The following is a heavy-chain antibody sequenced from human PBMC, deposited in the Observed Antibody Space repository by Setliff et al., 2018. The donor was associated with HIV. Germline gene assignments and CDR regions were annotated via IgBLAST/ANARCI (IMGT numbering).Heavy chain of an antibody. J-gene: IGHJ4*02. Sequence: PGGSLRLSCAVSGFTLYAMSWVRQAPGKGLEWVSAISGSAGITMYYADSVRGRFTISRDNAQSSLYLQINSLRAEDTAFYYCARVRNPTVHTMYFDSWGQGTLVTVSS. CDR1: GFTLYA. D-gene: IGHD4-4*01. CDR3: ARVRNPTVHTMYFDS. CDR2: ISGSAGIT. V-gene: IGHV3-23*01.